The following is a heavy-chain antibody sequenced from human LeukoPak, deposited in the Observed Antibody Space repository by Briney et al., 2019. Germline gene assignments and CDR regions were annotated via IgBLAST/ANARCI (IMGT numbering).Heavy chain of an antibody. CDR1: GFTFSSYA. D-gene: IGHD3-3*01. CDR2: IKQDGSEK. J-gene: IGHJ4*02. Sequence: PGGSLRLSCAASGFTFSSYAMSWVRQAPGKGLEWVANIKQDGSEKYYVDSVKGRFTISRDNAKNSLYLQMNSLRAEDTAVYYCARKREWSDYWGQGTLVTVSS. CDR3: ARKREWSDY. V-gene: IGHV3-7*01.